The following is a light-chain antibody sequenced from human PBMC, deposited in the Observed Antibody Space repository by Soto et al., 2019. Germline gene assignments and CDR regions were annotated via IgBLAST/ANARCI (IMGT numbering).Light chain of an antibody. J-gene: IGLJ1*01. CDR3: SSYAGSIYV. CDR2: EVT. CDR1: SSDVGGYNF. V-gene: IGLV2-8*01. Sequence: ALTQPPSASGSPGQSVTISCTGTSSDVGGYNFVSWYQHHPGKAPKLMIYEVTKRPSGVPDRFSGSRSGNTASLTVSGLQTEDEADYYCSSYAGSIYVFGTGTKLTVL.